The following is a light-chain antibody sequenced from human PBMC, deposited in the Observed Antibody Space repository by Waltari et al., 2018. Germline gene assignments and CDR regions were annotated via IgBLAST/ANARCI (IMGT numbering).Light chain of an antibody. CDR1: QSVRSN. Sequence: EVVMTQSPATLSVSPGEGATVSCRASQSVRSNVAWYQQTPGQAPRLLIYGASTRAPGTADRFSGSGSGTEFILTISSLQSEDFAVYYCQQYNNWPPWTFGQGTKVEIK. J-gene: IGKJ1*01. CDR3: QQYNNWPPWT. V-gene: IGKV3-15*01. CDR2: GAS.